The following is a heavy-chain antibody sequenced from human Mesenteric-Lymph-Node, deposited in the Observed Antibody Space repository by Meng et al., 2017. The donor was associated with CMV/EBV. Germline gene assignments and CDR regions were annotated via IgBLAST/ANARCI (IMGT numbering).Heavy chain of an antibody. CDR2: ISGSGGNT. J-gene: IGHJ4*02. D-gene: IGHD3-3*01. CDR3: AKDFTRGFDY. CDR1: GFTFSSYA. Sequence: GGSLRLSCAASGFTFSSYAMSWVRQAPGKGLEWVSAISGSGGNTYYADSVKGRFTISRDNSKNTLYLQMNSLRAEDTAIYYCAKDFTRGFDYWGQGTLVPSPQ. V-gene: IGHV3-23*01.